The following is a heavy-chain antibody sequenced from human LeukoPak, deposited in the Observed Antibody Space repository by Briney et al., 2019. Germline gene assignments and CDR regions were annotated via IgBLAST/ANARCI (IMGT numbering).Heavy chain of an antibody. Sequence: PGGSLRLSCAASGFTFSSYAMHWVRQAPGKGLEWVAVISYDGSNKYYADSVKGRFTISRDNSKNTLYLQMNSLRVEDTAVYYCARGGVVVVAAKDYWGQGTLVTVSS. D-gene: IGHD2-15*01. J-gene: IGHJ4*02. V-gene: IGHV3-30*04. CDR2: ISYDGSNK. CDR3: ARGGVVVVAAKDY. CDR1: GFTFSSYA.